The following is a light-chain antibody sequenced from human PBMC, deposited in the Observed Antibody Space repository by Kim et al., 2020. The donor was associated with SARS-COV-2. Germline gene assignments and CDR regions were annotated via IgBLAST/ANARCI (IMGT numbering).Light chain of an antibody. Sequence: PASSSCRYSESPVYSDGNTYLNWLQQRPGQSPMRLICKVSNRECGVPERFSGSGSGTDFTLQISRVEAEDAGVYYCMQSAHWPWTFGQGTKVDIK. CDR1: ESPVYSDGNTY. CDR3: MQSAHWPWT. J-gene: IGKJ1*01. CDR2: KVS. V-gene: IGKV2-30*01.